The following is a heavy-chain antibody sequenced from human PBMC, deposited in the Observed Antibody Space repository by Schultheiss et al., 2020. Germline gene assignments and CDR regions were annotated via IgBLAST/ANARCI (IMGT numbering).Heavy chain of an antibody. D-gene: IGHD3-10*01. CDR3: ASGPGTTPDY. V-gene: IGHV4-39*01. Sequence: SETLSLTCTVSGDSISSGGYYWTWIRQHPGKGLEWIGSIYYSGSTNYNPSLKSRVTISVDTSKNQFSLKLSSVTAADTAVYYCASGPGTTPDYWGQGTLVTVSS. CDR1: GDSISSGGYY. CDR2: IYYSGST. J-gene: IGHJ4*02.